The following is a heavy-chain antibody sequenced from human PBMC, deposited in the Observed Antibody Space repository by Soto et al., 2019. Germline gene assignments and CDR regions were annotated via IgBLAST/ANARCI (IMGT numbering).Heavy chain of an antibody. Sequence: GGSLTLSCAASGFTFNSYGMHWVRQAPGKGLAWVAVIGYDGSNKYYADSVKGRFTISRDNAKNSLYLQMNSLRAEDTAVYYGARVECYGGNPHPYYYYYGMDVWGQGTTVTVSS. CDR1: GFTFNSYG. CDR2: IGYDGSNK. J-gene: IGHJ6*02. V-gene: IGHV3-33*08. D-gene: IGHD4-17*01. CDR3: ARVECYGGNPHPYYYYYGMDV.